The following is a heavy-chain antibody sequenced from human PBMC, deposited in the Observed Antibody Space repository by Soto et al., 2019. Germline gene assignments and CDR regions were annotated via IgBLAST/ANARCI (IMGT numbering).Heavy chain of an antibody. CDR2: ISGSGINT. Sequence: PGGSLRLSCAASGFTFSSYAMSWVRQAPGKGLEWVSAISGSGINTYYADSVKGRFTISRDNSKNTLSLQMNSLRAEDTALYYCAKDTGYCSTISCYMDVWGTGTTVTVSS. CDR3: AKDTGYCSTISCYMDV. D-gene: IGHD2-2*01. CDR1: GFTFSSYA. V-gene: IGHV3-23*01. J-gene: IGHJ6*04.